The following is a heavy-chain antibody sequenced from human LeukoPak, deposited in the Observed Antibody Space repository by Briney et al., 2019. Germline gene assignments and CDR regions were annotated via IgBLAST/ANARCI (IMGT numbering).Heavy chain of an antibody. Sequence: GGSLRLSCAGSGFTFSSYGMHWVRLAPGKGLEWVAFIPFDGNNKSYTDYLKGRFTISRDNSKNTLYLQMNSLRADDTAIYYCAKGSPRTMESWGQGTLVTVSS. CDR2: IPFDGNNK. V-gene: IGHV3-30*02. D-gene: IGHD4/OR15-4a*01. CDR3: AKGSPRTMES. J-gene: IGHJ4*02. CDR1: GFTFSSYG.